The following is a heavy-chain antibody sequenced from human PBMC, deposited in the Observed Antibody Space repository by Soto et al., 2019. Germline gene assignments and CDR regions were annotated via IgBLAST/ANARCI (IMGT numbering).Heavy chain of an antibody. V-gene: IGHV3-7*01. CDR1: VFTFISYW. CDR3: ARDETYYYGSGPV. Sequence: GWSLRLSCASSVFTFISYWMSWVRQAPGKGLEWVANIKQDGSERYYVDSVKGRFTISRDNAKNSLYLQMNSLRAEDTAVYYCARDETYYYGSGPVGGPGTLVTVSS. CDR2: IKQDGSER. D-gene: IGHD3-10*01. J-gene: IGHJ4*02.